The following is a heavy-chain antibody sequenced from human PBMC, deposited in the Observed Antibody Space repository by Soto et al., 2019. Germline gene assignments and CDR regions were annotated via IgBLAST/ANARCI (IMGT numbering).Heavy chain of an antibody. CDR2: IYSGGST. D-gene: IGHD6-13*01. V-gene: IGHV3-66*01. CDR3: ARDGYSSSWDLTPGLDY. Sequence: GRSLRLSCAASGFTVSSNYMSWVRQAPGKGLEWVSVIYSGGSTYYADSVKGRFTISRDNSKNTLYLQMNSLRAEDTAVYYCARDGYSSSWDLTPGLDYWGQGTLVTLSS. J-gene: IGHJ4*02. CDR1: GFTVSSNY.